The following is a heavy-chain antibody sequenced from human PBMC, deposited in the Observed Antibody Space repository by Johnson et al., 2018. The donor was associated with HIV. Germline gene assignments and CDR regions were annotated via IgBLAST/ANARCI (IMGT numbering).Heavy chain of an antibody. CDR2: ISYDGSNK. CDR1: GFTFSSYA. V-gene: IGHV3-30-3*01. CDR3: AKERGKRWLRPRDAFDI. Sequence: VQLVESGGGVVQPGRSLRLSCAASGFTFSSYAMHWVRQAPGKGLEWVAVISYDGSNKYYADSVKGRFTISRDNSKNTLYLQMNSLRPEDTAVFYCAKERGKRWLRPRDAFDIWGQGTMVTVSS. J-gene: IGHJ3*02. D-gene: IGHD5-24*01.